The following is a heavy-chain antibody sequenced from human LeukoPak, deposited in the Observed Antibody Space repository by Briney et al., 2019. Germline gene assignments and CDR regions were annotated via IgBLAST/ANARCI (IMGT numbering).Heavy chain of an antibody. CDR2: IYSGGST. D-gene: IGHD1-7*01. Sequence: GGSLRLSCAASGFTVSSNYMSWVRQAPGKGLEWVSVIYSGGSTYYADSVKGRFTISRDNSKNTLYLQMNSLRAKDTAVYYCARDGTTYDAFDIWGQGTMVTVSS. CDR3: ARDGTTYDAFDI. V-gene: IGHV3-53*01. CDR1: GFTVSSNY. J-gene: IGHJ3*02.